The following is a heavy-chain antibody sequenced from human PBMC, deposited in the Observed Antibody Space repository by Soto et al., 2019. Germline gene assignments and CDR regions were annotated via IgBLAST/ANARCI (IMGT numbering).Heavy chain of an antibody. CDR2: ISSSSGYI. J-gene: IGHJ4*02. CDR1: GFTFSTYS. CDR3: ANTTRDY. D-gene: IGHD1-1*01. Sequence: EGQLVESGGGVVKPGGSLRLSCAASGFTFSTYSFNWVRKAPGKGLELVSSISSSSGYIFYADSVKGRFTISRDNAKNSLYLQMNSLIAEDTALYYCANTTRDYWGQGTMVTVSS. V-gene: IGHV3-21*01.